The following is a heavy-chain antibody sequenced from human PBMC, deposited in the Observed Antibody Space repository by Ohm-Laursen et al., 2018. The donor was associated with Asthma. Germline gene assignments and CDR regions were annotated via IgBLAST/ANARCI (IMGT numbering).Heavy chain of an antibody. CDR2: IYYSGST. CDR1: GGSISSSSYY. J-gene: IGHJ4*02. V-gene: IGHV4-39*01. D-gene: IGHD4-17*01. CDR3: ASLPMTTVTTFDY. Sequence: TLSLTCTVSGGSISSSSYYWGWIRQPPGKGLEWIGSIYYSGSTYYNPSLKSRVTISVDTSKNQFSLKLSSVTAADTAVYYCASLPMTTVTTFDYWGQGTLVTVSS.